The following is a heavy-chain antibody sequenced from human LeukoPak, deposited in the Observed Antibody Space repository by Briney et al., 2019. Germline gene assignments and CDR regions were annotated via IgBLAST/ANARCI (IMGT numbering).Heavy chain of an antibody. Sequence: SETLSLTCTVSGGSISSYYWSWIRQPLGKGLEWIGYIYYSGSTNYNPSLKSRVTISVDTSKNQFSLKLSSVTAADTAVYYCARDGIAAAGRENYYYYGMDVWGQGTTVTVSS. V-gene: IGHV4-59*01. CDR2: IYYSGST. D-gene: IGHD6-13*01. CDR1: GGSISSYY. J-gene: IGHJ6*02. CDR3: ARDGIAAAGRENYYYYGMDV.